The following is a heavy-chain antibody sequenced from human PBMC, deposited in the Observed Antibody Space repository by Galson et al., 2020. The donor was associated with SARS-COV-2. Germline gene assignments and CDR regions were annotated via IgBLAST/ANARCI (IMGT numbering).Heavy chain of an antibody. J-gene: IGHJ4*02. Sequence: ETLSLTCAVYGGSFSGYYWSWIRQPPGKGLEWIGEINHSGSTNYNPSLKSRVTISVDTSKNQFSLKLSSVTAADTAVYYCARGSEAGYYFDYWGQGTLVTVSS. CDR3: ARGSEAGYYFDY. CDR2: INHSGST. V-gene: IGHV4-34*01. D-gene: IGHD6-19*01. CDR1: GGSFSGYY.